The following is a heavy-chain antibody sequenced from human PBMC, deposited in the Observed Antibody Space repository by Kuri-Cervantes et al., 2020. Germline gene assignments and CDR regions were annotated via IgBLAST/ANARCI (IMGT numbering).Heavy chain of an antibody. V-gene: IGHV3-30*02. CDR1: GFTFSSYG. D-gene: IGHD2-2*01. CDR3: ARDNVDCSTTSCYPWGEPDAFEI. J-gene: IGHJ3*02. CDR2: IRYDGSNN. Sequence: GGSLRLSCAASGFTFSSYGVHWVRQAKGKGLEWVAFIRYDGSNNYYADSVKGRFTISRDNSKNTLYVRMNSLRTEDTAVYYCARDNVDCSTTSCYPWGEPDAFEIWGQGTKVTVSS.